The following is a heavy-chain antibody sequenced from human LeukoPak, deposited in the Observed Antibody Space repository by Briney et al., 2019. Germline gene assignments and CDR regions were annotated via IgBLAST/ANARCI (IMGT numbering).Heavy chain of an antibody. D-gene: IGHD2-2*01. CDR2: ISYSGTT. V-gene: IGHV4-34*01. CDR1: GGSFSDYY. J-gene: IGHJ4*02. CDR3: ARVGLGISTHLDY. Sequence: SETLSLTCAVYGGSFSDYYWSWVRQSPGKGLEWIGEISYSGTTNYNPSLKSRVTISIDTPKSQFSLKLTSVTAADTAVYFCARVGLGISTHLDYWGQGTLVTVSS.